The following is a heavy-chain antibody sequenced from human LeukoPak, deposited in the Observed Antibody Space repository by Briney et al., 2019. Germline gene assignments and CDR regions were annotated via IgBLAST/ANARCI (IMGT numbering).Heavy chain of an antibody. CDR3: TRDGLSSSWTQYYFDY. Sequence: PGGSLRLSCTASGFTFGDYAMSWVRQAPGKGLEWVGFIRSKAYGATTEYAASVKGRFTISRDDSKSIAYLQMNSLKTEDTAVYYCTRDGLSSSWTQYYFDYWGQGTLVTVSS. D-gene: IGHD6-13*01. J-gene: IGHJ4*02. CDR1: GFTFGDYA. CDR2: IRSKAYGATT. V-gene: IGHV3-49*04.